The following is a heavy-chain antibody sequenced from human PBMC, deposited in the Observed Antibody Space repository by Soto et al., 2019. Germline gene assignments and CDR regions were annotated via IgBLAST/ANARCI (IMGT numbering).Heavy chain of an antibody. Sequence: PGGSLRLSCAASGFTFSSYAMHWVRQAPGKGLEWVAVISYDGSNKYYADSVKGRFTISRDNSKNTLYLQMNSLRAEDTAVYYCAREKYTYYYDSSGSNFDYWGQGTLVTVSS. CDR1: GFTFSSYA. CDR2: ISYDGSNK. D-gene: IGHD3-22*01. V-gene: IGHV3-30-3*01. CDR3: AREKYTYYYDSSGSNFDY. J-gene: IGHJ4*02.